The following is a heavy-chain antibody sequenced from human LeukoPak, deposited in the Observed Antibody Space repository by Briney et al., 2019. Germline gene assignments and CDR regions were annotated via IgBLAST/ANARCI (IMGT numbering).Heavy chain of an antibody. CDR2: ISADGGRT. V-gene: IGHV3-43*02. CDR3: AKAEDYYYYYGMGV. J-gene: IGHJ6*02. CDR1: GFTFDDYA. Sequence: GGSLRLSSAASGFTFDDYAMHCVRQAPGNGLERVTLISADGGRTYYAASVKGRFTISRDNSKNSLFLQMFSLRTEDSALFYCAKAEDYYYYYGMGVWGQGTTVTVSS.